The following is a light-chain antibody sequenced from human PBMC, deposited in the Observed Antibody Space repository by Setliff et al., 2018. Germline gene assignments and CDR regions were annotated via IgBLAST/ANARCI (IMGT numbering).Light chain of an antibody. Sequence: DIVMTQSPDSLAVSLGERATINCKSSQSVLYSSNNKNYLAWYQQKAGQPPKLLIYWASTRESGVPDRFSGSGSGTDFTLTISGLQAEDVAVYYCQQYYSTPLTFGPGTKVDIK. CDR3: QQYYSTPLT. V-gene: IGKV4-1*01. CDR1: QSVLYSSNNKNY. J-gene: IGKJ3*01. CDR2: WAS.